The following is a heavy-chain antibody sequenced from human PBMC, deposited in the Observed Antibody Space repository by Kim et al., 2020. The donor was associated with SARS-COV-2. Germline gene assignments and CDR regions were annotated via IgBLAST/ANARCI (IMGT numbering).Heavy chain of an antibody. D-gene: IGHD4-17*01. CDR2: INTNTGNP. CDR1: GYTFTNYA. V-gene: IGHV7-4-1*02. Sequence: ASVKVSCKSSGYTFTNYAINWVRQAPGQGLEWMGWINTNTGNPMLAQGFTGRFVFSLDTSVSAAYLQISSLKAEDTAVYYCARDPGDGDYVYFDYWGQGSLVTVSS. J-gene: IGHJ4*02. CDR3: ARDPGDGDYVYFDY.